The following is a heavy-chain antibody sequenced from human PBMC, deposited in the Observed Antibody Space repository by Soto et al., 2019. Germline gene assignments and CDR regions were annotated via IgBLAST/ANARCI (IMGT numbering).Heavy chain of an antibody. V-gene: IGHV1-69*06. CDR1: GGTFSSYA. CDR3: ARRKEGSGPHYFDY. Sequence: AASVKVSCKASGGTFSSYAISWVRQAPGQGLEWMGGIIPIFGTANYAQKFQGRVTITADKSTSTAYMELSSLKSEDTAVYYCARRKEGSGPHYFDYRGQGSLVTVSS. J-gene: IGHJ4*02. CDR2: IIPIFGTA.